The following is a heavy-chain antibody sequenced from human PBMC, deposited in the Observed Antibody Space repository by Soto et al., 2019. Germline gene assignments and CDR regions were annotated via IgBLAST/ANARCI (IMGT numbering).Heavy chain of an antibody. V-gene: IGHV3-21*01. CDR3: ARDTGAAVGAFEL. CDR1: GFTFSTYS. J-gene: IGHJ2*01. CDR2: ISSSSNNI. D-gene: IGHD6-25*01. Sequence: EVQLVESGGGLVKPGGSLRLSCEASGFTFSTYSVNWVRQAPGKGLEWVSSISSSSNNIFYADSVKGRFTTSRDNAKNSLSLHMHSLRPEDTAVYFCARDTGAAVGAFELWGRGTLVTVSS.